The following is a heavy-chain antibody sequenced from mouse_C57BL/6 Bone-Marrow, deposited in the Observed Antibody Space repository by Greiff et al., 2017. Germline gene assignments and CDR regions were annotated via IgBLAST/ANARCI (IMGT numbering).Heavy chain of an antibody. CDR1: GFTFSDYY. J-gene: IGHJ3*01. D-gene: IGHD6-1*01. V-gene: IGHV5-16*01. CDR2: INHDGSST. Sequence: DVMLVEPEGGLVQPGSSMKLSCTASGFTFSDYYMAWVRQVPEKGLEWVANINHDGSSTYYLDSLKSRFIISRDNAKNILYLQMSSLRSEDTATYYCARDQGGLGFAYWGQGTLVTVSA. CDR3: ARDQGGLGFAY.